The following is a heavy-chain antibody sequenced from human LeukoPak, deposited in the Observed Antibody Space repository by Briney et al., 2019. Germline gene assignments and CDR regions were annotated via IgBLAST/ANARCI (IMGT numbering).Heavy chain of an antibody. Sequence: SETLSLTCTVSGGSISSYYWSWIRQPPGKGLEWIGYIYYSGSTNYNPSPKSRVTISVDTSKNQFSLKLSSVTAADTAVYYCARVPIVVVPAAVYYYYGMDVWGQGTTVTVSS. CDR1: GGSISSYY. J-gene: IGHJ6*02. V-gene: IGHV4-59*08. CDR3: ARVPIVVVPAAVYYYYGMDV. CDR2: IYYSGST. D-gene: IGHD2-2*01.